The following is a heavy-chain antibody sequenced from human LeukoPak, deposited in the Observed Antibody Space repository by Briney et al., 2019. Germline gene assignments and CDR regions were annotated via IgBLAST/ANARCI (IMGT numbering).Heavy chain of an antibody. CDR1: GFTFSSYG. J-gene: IGHJ4*02. CDR3: AKAVYGYFDY. D-gene: IGHD3-16*01. CDR2: IRYDGSNK. V-gene: IGHV3-30*02. Sequence: PGGSLRLSCAASGFTFSSYGMHWLRQAPGKGREGVAFIRYDGSNKYYADSVKGRFTISRDNSKNTLYLQMNSLRAEDTAVYYCAKAVYGYFDYWGQGTLVTVSS.